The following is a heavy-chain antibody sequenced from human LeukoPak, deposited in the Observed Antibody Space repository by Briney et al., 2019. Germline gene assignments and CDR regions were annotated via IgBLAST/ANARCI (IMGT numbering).Heavy chain of an antibody. CDR3: ARGTGASDY. D-gene: IGHD1-26*01. Sequence: PGGSLRLSCEASGFTFSTYTMNWVRQAPGKGLEWVSYISGSGTTIYYAESVKGRFTISRDNAKNSLYLQMNSLRAEDTAVYYCARGTGASDYWGQGTLVTVSS. J-gene: IGHJ4*02. V-gene: IGHV3-48*04. CDR2: ISGSGTTI. CDR1: GFTFSTYT.